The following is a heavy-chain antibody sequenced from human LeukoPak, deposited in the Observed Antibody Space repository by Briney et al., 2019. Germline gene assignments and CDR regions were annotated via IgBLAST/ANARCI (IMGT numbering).Heavy chain of an antibody. Sequence: GGSLRLSCAASGFTFSSYRMSWVRQAPGKGLEWVANIKQDGSEKYYVDSVKGRFTISRDNAKNSLYLQMNSLRAEDTAVYYCARDGGRNNDYWGQGTLVTVSS. CDR2: IKQDGSEK. J-gene: IGHJ4*02. CDR1: GFTFSSYR. V-gene: IGHV3-7*01. CDR3: ARDGGRNNDY. D-gene: IGHD3-3*01.